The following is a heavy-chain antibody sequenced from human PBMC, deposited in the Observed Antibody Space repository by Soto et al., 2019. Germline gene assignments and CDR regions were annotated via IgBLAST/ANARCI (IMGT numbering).Heavy chain of an antibody. Sequence: EVQLVESGGGLVKPGGSLRLSCAASGFTFSSYSMNWVRQAPGKGLEWVSSNSSSSSYIYYADSVKGRFTISRDNAKNSLYLQMNSLRAEDTAVYYCARDRLAYCGGDCYSDAFDIWGQGTMVTVSS. J-gene: IGHJ3*02. CDR1: GFTFSSYS. V-gene: IGHV3-21*01. D-gene: IGHD2-21*02. CDR3: ARDRLAYCGGDCYSDAFDI. CDR2: NSSSSSYI.